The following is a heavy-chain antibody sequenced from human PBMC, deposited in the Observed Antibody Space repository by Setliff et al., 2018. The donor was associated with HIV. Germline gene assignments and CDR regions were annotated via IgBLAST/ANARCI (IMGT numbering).Heavy chain of an antibody. V-gene: IGHV4-34*01. J-gene: IGHJ3*02. CDR3: ARAGNYGAFDGFDI. CDR2: INFGGGT. CDR1: DGSRSGIH. D-gene: IGHD1-7*01. Sequence: SETLSLTCAVFDGSRSGIHWSWIRQPPGKGLEWITEINFGGGTNHNPSLKSRVTISVDTSKSHVSLMLRSVTAADTAVYYCARAGNYGAFDGFDIWGQGTMVTVSS.